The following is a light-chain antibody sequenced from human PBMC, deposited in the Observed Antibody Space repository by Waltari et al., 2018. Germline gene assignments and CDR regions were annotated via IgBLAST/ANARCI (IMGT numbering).Light chain of an antibody. Sequence: EIVLTQSPATLSLSPGERATLSCRASQSVGSYLAWYQQKPGQAPRLLIYDASSRATGVPARFSGSGSGTEFTLTISSLEPEDFAVFYCQQRNIWPNTFGQGTKLENK. CDR2: DAS. V-gene: IGKV3-11*01. CDR3: QQRNIWPNT. J-gene: IGKJ2*01. CDR1: QSVGSY.